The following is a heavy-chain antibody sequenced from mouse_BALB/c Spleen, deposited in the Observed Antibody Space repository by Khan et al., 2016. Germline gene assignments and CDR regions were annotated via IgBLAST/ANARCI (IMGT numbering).Heavy chain of an antibody. CDR1: GYTFTNYG. CDR2: INTNTGDP. J-gene: IGHJ3*01. V-gene: IGHV9-3*02. D-gene: IGHD1-1*01. Sequence: QVQLKQSGPELKKPGETVKISCKASGYTFTNYGMHWVKQAPGKGLKWMGWINTNTGDPTYAEQFKGRFTFSLDTSASTAYLQLNNLKDEDAATYFCAEDYYGSNWFAYWGQGTLVTVSA. CDR3: AEDYYGSNWFAY.